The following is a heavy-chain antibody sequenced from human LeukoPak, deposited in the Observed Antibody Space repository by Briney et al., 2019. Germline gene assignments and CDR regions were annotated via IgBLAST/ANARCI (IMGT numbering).Heavy chain of an antibody. CDR2: INHSGST. V-gene: IGHV4-34*01. J-gene: IGHJ6*03. D-gene: IGHD2-2*01. CDR3: ASGCSAYCSSKNYYYMDV. CDR1: GGSFSGYY. Sequence: SETLSLTCAVYGGSFSGYYWSWIRQPPGKGLEWIGEINHSGSTNYNPPLKSRVTISVDTSKNQFSLKLSSVTAADTAVYYCASGCSAYCSSKNYYYMDVWGKGTTVTLSS.